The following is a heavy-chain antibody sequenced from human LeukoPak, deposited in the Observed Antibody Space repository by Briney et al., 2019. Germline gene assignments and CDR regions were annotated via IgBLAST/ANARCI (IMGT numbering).Heavy chain of an antibody. D-gene: IGHD6-19*01. Sequence: SVKVSCKASGGTFSSYTISWVRQAPGQGLEWMGRIIPILGIANYAQKFQGRVTITADKSTSTAYMELNSLRAEDTAVYYCAKAGYSSGWYGGYFDYWGQGTLVTVSS. CDR2: IIPILGIA. CDR1: GGTFSSYT. V-gene: IGHV1-69*02. CDR3: AKAGYSSGWYGGYFDY. J-gene: IGHJ4*02.